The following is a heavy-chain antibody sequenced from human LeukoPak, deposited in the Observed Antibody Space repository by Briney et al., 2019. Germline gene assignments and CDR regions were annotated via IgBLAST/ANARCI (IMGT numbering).Heavy chain of an antibody. CDR3: ARDAPQEYYGSGSYEPTSFDY. J-gene: IGHJ4*02. CDR2: IKQDGSEK. CDR1: GFTFSSYW. V-gene: IGHV3-7*01. Sequence: GGSLRLSCAASGFTFSSYWMSWVRQAPGKGLEWVANIKQDGSEKYYVDSVKGRFTISRDNAKNSLYLQMNSLRAEDTAVYYCARDAPQEYYGSGSYEPTSFDYWGQGTLVTVSS. D-gene: IGHD3-10*01.